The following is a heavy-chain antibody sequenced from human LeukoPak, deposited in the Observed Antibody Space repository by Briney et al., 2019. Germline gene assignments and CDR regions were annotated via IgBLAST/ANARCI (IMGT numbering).Heavy chain of an antibody. D-gene: IGHD6-19*01. CDR2: ISSGGGT. Sequence: GGSLRLSCAASGLTVNNNYMTWVRQAPGKGLQWVAIISSGGGTSYADSVKGRFTVSRDNSKNTMFLQMNSLRAEDTAVYYCARTFDRGWHFDFWGQGTLVTVSA. V-gene: IGHV3-53*01. CDR1: GLTVNNNY. CDR3: ARTFDRGWHFDF. J-gene: IGHJ4*02.